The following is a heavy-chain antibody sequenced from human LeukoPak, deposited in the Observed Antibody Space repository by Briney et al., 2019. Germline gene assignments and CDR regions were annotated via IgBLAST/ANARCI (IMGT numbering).Heavy chain of an antibody. CDR3: ARGGYDFWSGSGKVGDY. D-gene: IGHD3-3*01. J-gene: IGHJ4*02. V-gene: IGHV3-21*01. CDR1: GFTFSSYS. CDR2: ISSSSSYI. Sequence: GGSLRLSCAASGFTFSSYSMNWVRQAAGKGLGWVSSISSSSSYIYYADSVKGRLTTSRDNAKTSLYLQMNSLRAEATAVYYCARGGYDFWSGSGKVGDYWGQGTLVTVSS.